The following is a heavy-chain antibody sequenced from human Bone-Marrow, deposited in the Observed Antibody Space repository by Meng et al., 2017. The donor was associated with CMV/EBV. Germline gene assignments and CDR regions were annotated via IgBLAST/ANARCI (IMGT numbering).Heavy chain of an antibody. V-gene: IGHV3-48*03. D-gene: IGHD1-26*01. CDR3: AKSAVGGNYYYYGMDV. CDR1: GFTFSSYE. J-gene: IGHJ6*02. Sequence: GGSLRLSCAASGFTFSSYEMNWVRQAPGKGLEWVSYISSSGSTIYYADSVKGRFTISRDNSKNTLYLQINSLRAEDTAVYYCAKSAVGGNYYYYGMDVWGQGTTVTVSS. CDR2: ISSSGSTI.